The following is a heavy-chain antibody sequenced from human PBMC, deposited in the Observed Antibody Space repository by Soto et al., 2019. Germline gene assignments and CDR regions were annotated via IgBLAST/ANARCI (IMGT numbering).Heavy chain of an antibody. CDR3: ARPLWRDDYNWGYFDL. CDR1: GFTFSSYA. D-gene: IGHD4-4*01. CDR2: ISYDGSNK. J-gene: IGHJ2*01. Sequence: QVQLVESGGGVVQPGRSLRLSCAASGFTFSSYAMHWVRQATGKGLERVAVISYDGSNKYYADSVKGRFTISRDNSKNTLYLQMNSLRAEDTAVYYCARPLWRDDYNWGYFDLWGRGTLVTVSS. V-gene: IGHV3-30-3*01.